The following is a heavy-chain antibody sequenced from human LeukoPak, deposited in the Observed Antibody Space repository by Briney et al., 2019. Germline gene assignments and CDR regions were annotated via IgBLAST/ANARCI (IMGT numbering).Heavy chain of an antibody. J-gene: IGHJ4*02. V-gene: IGHV3-74*01. CDR1: GFTFSSYW. CDR3: ARESGYCSATSCYRPEDY. CDR2: INTDGSST. D-gene: IGHD2-2*01. Sequence: GGSLRLSCTASGFTFSSYWMHWVRQAPGKGLVWVSRINTDGSSTRYADPVKGRFTISRDNAKNTLYLQVNNLRAEDTAVYYCARESGYCSATSCYRPEDYWGQGTLVTVSS.